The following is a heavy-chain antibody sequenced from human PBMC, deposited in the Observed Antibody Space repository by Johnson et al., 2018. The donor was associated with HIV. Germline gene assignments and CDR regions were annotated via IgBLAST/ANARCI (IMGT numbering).Heavy chain of an antibody. Sequence: QVQLVESGGGVVQPGRSLRLSCVASGFTFSSYGMHWVRQAPGKGLEWVAIVSYDGSKKYYPDSVKGRFTISRDNSKNTLYLQMDSLRAEDTAVYYCAKIRTSGTGDAFDIWGQGTMVTVSP. D-gene: IGHD1-14*01. CDR1: GFTFSSYG. V-gene: IGHV3-30*18. CDR2: VSYDGSKK. J-gene: IGHJ3*02. CDR3: AKIRTSGTGDAFDI.